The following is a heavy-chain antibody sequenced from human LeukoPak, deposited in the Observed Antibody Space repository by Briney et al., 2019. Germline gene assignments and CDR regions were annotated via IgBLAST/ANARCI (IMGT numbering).Heavy chain of an antibody. CDR2: MNPNSGNT. J-gene: IGHJ4*02. CDR1: GYAFTSYD. V-gene: IGHV1-8*01. Sequence: ASVKVSCKASGYAFTSYDINWVRQATGQGLEWMGWMNPNSGNTGYAQRFQGRVTMTRNTSISTAYMELSSLRSEDTAVYYCARVNYYDSSGYSTWGQGTLVTVSS. CDR3: ARVNYYDSSGYST. D-gene: IGHD3-22*01.